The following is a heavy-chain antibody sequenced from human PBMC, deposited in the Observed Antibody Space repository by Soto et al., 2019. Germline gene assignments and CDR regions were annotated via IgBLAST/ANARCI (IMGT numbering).Heavy chain of an antibody. D-gene: IGHD1-26*01. Sequence: GASVKVSCKASGYTFTSYGISWVRQAPGQGLEWMGWISAYNGNTNYAQKLQGRVTMTTDTSTSTAYMELRSLRSDDTAVYYCARDGRSSHLPHYGMDVWGQGTTVTVSS. V-gene: IGHV1-18*01. CDR1: GYTFTSYG. J-gene: IGHJ6*02. CDR3: ARDGRSSHLPHYGMDV. CDR2: ISAYNGNT.